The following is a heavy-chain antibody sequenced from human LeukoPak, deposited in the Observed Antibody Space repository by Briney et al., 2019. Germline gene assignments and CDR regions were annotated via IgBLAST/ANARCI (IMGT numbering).Heavy chain of an antibody. CDR2: IYHSGST. V-gene: IGHV4-30-2*01. CDR3: ASYSSSWSHFDY. Sequence: SETLSLTCAVSGGSISSGGYSWSWIRQPPGKSLEWIGYIYHSGSTYYNPSLKSRVTISVDRSKNQFSLKLSSVTAADTAVYYCASYSSSWSHFDYWGQGTLVTVSS. J-gene: IGHJ4*02. CDR1: GGSISSGGYS. D-gene: IGHD6-13*01.